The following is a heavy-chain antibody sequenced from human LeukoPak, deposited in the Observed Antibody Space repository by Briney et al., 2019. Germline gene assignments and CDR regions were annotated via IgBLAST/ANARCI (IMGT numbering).Heavy chain of an antibody. CDR3: ARGWFGELISRFDY. CDR1: GFTFSSYE. V-gene: IGHV3-48*03. CDR2: ISSRGNVV. D-gene: IGHD3-10*01. Sequence: PGGSLKLSCAASGFTFSSYEMNWVRQAPGKGLEWISYISSRGNVVFYADSVKGRFTISRDDAGNSMYLQMNSLRTEGTAVYYCARGWFGELISRFDYWGQGTLATVSS. J-gene: IGHJ4*02.